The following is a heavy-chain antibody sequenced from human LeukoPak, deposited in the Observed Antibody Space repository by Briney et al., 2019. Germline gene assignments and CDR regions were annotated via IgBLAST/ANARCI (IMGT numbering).Heavy chain of an antibody. CDR1: GFTFSSYA. J-gene: IGHJ6*03. V-gene: IGHV3-30*01. D-gene: IGHD1-26*01. CDR3: ARGELGGSFYYYYMDV. CDR2: ILYDGSNK. Sequence: GGSLRLSCAASGFTFSSYAMHWVRQAPGKGLEWVAVILYDGSNKYYADSVKGRFTISRDNSKNTLYLQMNSLRAEDTAVYYCARGELGGSFYYYYMDVWGKGTTVTVSS.